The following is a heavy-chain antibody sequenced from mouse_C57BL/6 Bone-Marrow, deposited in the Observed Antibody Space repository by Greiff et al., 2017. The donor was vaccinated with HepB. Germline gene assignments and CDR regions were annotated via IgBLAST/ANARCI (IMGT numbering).Heavy chain of an antibody. CDR2: IYPGSGST. V-gene: IGHV1-55*01. D-gene: IGHD1-1*02. CDR1: GYTFTSYW. J-gene: IGHJ2*01. CDR3: ARGRVASYYFVY. Sequence: VQLQQPGAELVKPGASVKMSCKASGYTFTSYWITWVKQRPGQGLEWIGDIYPGSGSTNYNEKFKSKATLTVDTSSSTAYMQLSSLTSEDSAVYYCARGRVASYYFVYWGQGTTLTVSS.